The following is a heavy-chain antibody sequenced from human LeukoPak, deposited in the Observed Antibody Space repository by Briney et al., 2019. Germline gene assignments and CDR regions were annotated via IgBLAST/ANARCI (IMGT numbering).Heavy chain of an antibody. J-gene: IGHJ6*02. CDR3: ARLATCGRSPIGCGGYYYGMDV. CDR1: GFTFSSYD. Sequence: ASLILSCAASGFTFSSYDMHWVRPATGKVLELVSAIGTAGDTYYPGSVKGRFTISRENAKNSLYLQMNSLRAGDTAVYYCARLATCGRSPIGCGGYYYGMDVWGQGTTVTVSS. CDR2: IGTAGDT. V-gene: IGHV3-13*01. D-gene: IGHD3-3*02.